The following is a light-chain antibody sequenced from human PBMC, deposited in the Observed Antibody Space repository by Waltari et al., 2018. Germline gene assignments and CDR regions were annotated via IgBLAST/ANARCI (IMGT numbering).Light chain of an antibody. V-gene: IGKV1-39*01. Sequence: DIQMTQSPSSLSASVGARVTNTCRASQSISSYLNWYQQKPGKAPKLLIYAASSLQSGVPSRFSGSGSGTDFTLTISSLQPEDFATYYCQQSYSTPLYTFGQGTKLEIK. CDR3: QQSYSTPLYT. J-gene: IGKJ2*01. CDR1: QSISSY. CDR2: AAS.